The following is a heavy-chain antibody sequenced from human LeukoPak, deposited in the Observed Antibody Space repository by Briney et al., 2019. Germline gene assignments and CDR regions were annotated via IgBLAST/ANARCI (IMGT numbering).Heavy chain of an antibody. J-gene: IGHJ4*02. Sequence: GGCLRLSCAASGFTFSTYAMSWVRQAPGKWIESLSGISGSGGTTYYADSVKGWFTISRDNSKNTLYIQMNSLRAEVTAVYNCAKSCCSTSICYDGFDCWGQGTLVTVSS. CDR2: ISGSGGTT. CDR1: GFTFSTYA. CDR3: AKSCCSTSICYDGFDC. V-gene: IGHV3-23*01. D-gene: IGHD2-2*01.